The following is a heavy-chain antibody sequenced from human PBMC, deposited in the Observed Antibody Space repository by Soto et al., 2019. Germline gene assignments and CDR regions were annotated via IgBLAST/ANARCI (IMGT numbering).Heavy chain of an antibody. CDR1: GGTFTSYS. Sequence: QVQLEQSGAEVKRPGSSVKVSCRASGGTFTSYSINWVRRAPGQGPEWMGAVIPRFGTTTYAQRFEGRVTVIADASTSTVFMEMSGLRSEDTAVYFCARARTEAVSGRTGGYYYYAMDLWGQGTAVTVSS. D-gene: IGHD3-3*01. CDR2: VIPRFGTT. J-gene: IGHJ6*02. V-gene: IGHV1-69*01. CDR3: ARARTEAVSGRTGGYYYYAMDL.